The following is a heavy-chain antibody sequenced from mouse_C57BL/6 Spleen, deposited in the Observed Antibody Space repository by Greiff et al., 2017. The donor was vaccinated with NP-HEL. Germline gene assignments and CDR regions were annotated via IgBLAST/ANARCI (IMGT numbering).Heavy chain of an antibody. CDR1: GYTFTSYW. CDR2: IDPSDSET. Sequence: QVQLQQPGAELVRPGSSVKLSCKASGYTFTSYWMHWVKQRPIQGLEWIGNIDPSDSETHYNQKFKDKATLTVDKSSSTAYMQLSSLTSEDSAVYYCARADDYGGYFEVWGTGTTVTVSS. D-gene: IGHD2-4*01. V-gene: IGHV1-52*01. J-gene: IGHJ1*03. CDR3: ARADDYGGYFEV.